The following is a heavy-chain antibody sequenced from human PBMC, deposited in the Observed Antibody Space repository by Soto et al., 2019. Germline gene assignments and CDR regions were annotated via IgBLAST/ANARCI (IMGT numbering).Heavy chain of an antibody. CDR1: GGSISSGDYY. D-gene: IGHD3-3*01. Sequence: QVQLQESGPGLVKPSQTLSLTCTVSGGSISSGDYYWSWIRQPPGKGLEWIGYIDYSGSTYYNPSLKSRVTIAVATSKNPFSLKLSSVTAADTAVYYCARDGYDFWSGYHWFDPWGQGTLVTVSS. V-gene: IGHV4-30-4*01. CDR2: IDYSGST. CDR3: ARDGYDFWSGYHWFDP. J-gene: IGHJ5*02.